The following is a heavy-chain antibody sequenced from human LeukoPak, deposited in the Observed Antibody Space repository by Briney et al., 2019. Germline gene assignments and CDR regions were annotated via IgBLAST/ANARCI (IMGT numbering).Heavy chain of an antibody. D-gene: IGHD3-16*01. Sequence: PSETLSLTCAAYGGSFSGYYWSWIRQPPGKGLEWIGEINHSGSTNYNPSLKSRVTISVDTSKNQFSLKLSSVTAADTAVYYCARQSGGYYDYVWGSYDDAFDIWGQGTMVTVSS. CDR1: GGSFSGYY. J-gene: IGHJ3*02. CDR2: INHSGST. V-gene: IGHV4-34*01. CDR3: ARQSGGYYDYVWGSYDDAFDI.